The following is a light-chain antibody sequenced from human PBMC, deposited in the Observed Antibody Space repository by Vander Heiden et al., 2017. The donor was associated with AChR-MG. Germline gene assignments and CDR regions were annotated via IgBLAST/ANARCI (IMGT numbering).Light chain of an antibody. CDR1: SSDVGGYNY. V-gene: IGLV2-8*01. CDR2: EVS. CDR3: CSYAGSNNFDVV. Sequence: QSALTQPPSASGSPGQSVTISCTGTSSDVGGYNYVSWYQQRPGKAPKLMIYEVSQRPSGVPDRFSGSKSGNTASLTVSGLQAEDEADYYCCSYAGSNNFDVVFGGGTKLTVL. J-gene: IGLJ2*01.